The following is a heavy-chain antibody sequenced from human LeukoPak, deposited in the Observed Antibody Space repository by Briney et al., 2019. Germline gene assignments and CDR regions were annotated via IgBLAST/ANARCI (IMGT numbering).Heavy chain of an antibody. V-gene: IGHV3-21*01. CDR3: ARDSRVAPLNVRYPDY. Sequence: GGSLRLSCAASGFTFNSYSMNWVRQAPGKGLEWVSSISSSSSYIYYADSVKGRFTISRDNAKNSLYLQMNSLRAEDTAVYYCARDSRVAPLNVRYPDYWGQGTLVTVSS. CDR2: ISSSSSYI. CDR1: GFTFNSYS. D-gene: IGHD3-9*01. J-gene: IGHJ4*02.